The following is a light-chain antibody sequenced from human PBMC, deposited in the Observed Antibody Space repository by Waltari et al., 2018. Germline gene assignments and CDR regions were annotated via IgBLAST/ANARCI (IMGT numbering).Light chain of an antibody. CDR1: QSISSW. CDR3: QQYNSYSGYT. CDR2: KAS. J-gene: IGKJ2*01. V-gene: IGKV1-5*03. Sequence: DIQMTQSPSTLSASVGDRVTITCRASQSISSWLAWYQQKPWKAPKLLIYKASSLESGVPSRFSGSGSGTEFTLTISSLQPDDFATYYCQQYNSYSGYTFGQGTKLEIK.